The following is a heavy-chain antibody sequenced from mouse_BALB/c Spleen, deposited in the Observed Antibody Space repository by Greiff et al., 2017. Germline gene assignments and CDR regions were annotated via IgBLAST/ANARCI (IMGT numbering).Heavy chain of an antibody. CDR2: ISSGSSTI. D-gene: IGHD1-1*01. J-gene: IGHJ1*01. V-gene: IGHV5-17*02. CDR3: ARSTTVVAKWYFDV. CDR1: GFTFSSFG. Sequence: DVQLVESGGGLVQPGGSRKLSCAASGFTFSSFGMHWVRQAPEKGLEWVAYISSGSSTIYYADTVKGRFTISRDNPKNTLFLQMTSLRSEDTAMYYCARSTTVVAKWYFDVWGAGTTVTVSS.